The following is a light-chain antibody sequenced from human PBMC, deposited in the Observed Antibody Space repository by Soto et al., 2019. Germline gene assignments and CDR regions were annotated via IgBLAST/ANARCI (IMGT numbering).Light chain of an antibody. CDR2: AAS. J-gene: IGKJ5*01. V-gene: IGKV1-9*01. Sequence: IQLTQSPSSLSASVGDRVTITCRASQGISSYLAWYQQKPGKAPKLLIYAASTLQSGVPSRFSGSGSGTEFTLTISSLQPEDFGTYYCLQHNTYPLSFGGGTRLEI. CDR1: QGISSY. CDR3: LQHNTYPLS.